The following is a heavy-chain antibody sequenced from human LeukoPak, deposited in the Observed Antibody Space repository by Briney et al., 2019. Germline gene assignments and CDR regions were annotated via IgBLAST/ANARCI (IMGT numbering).Heavy chain of an antibody. CDR3: ARGTDDDYGDYDY. V-gene: IGHV3-30-3*01. CDR2: ISYDGSNK. CDR1: GFTFSSYA. J-gene: IGHJ4*02. Sequence: GGSLRLSCAASGFTFSSYAMHWVRQAPGKGLEWVAVISYDGSNKYYADSVKGRFTISRDNSKNTLYLQMNSLRAEDTAVYYCARGTDDDYGDYDYWGQGTLVTVSS. D-gene: IGHD4-17*01.